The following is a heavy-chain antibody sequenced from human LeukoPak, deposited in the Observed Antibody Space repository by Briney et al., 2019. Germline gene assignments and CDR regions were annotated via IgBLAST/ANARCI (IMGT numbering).Heavy chain of an antibody. CDR3: AKDAGGYYYYYMGV. CDR2: ISYDGSNK. CDR1: GFTFSSYA. J-gene: IGHJ6*03. V-gene: IGHV3-30*04. Sequence: PGGSLRLSCAASGFTFSSYAMHWVRQAPGKGLEWVAVISYDGSNKYYADSVKGRFTISRDNAKNSLYLQMNSLRPEDTALYYCAKDAGGYYYYYMGVRGKGTTVTISS. D-gene: IGHD1-26*01.